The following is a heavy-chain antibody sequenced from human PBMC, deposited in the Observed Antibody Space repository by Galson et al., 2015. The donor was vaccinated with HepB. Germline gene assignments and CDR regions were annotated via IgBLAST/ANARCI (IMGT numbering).Heavy chain of an antibody. CDR3: AKTPFGYSYGYLDY. CDR1: GFTFSNYE. Sequence: SLRLSCAASGFTFSNYEMNWVRQAPGKGLEWVSYIGSTGSIMYYADSVKGRFTISRDNAKNSLYLQMNSLRAEDTAVYYCAKTPFGYSYGYLDYWGRGTLVTVSS. CDR2: IGSTGSIM. J-gene: IGHJ4*02. V-gene: IGHV3-48*03. D-gene: IGHD5-18*01.